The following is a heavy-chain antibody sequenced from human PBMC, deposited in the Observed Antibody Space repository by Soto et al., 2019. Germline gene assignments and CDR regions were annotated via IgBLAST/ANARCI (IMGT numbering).Heavy chain of an antibody. Sequence: EVQLVESGGGLVQPGGSLRLSCAASGFTVSSYSINWVRQAPGKGLEWVSYISSRSSHIYYADSVKGRFTISRDNAKNSLYLQLNSLRAEDTAVYYCARELESIGELQHWSQGTLVTVSS. CDR2: ISSRSSHI. D-gene: IGHD3-10*01. CDR3: ARELESIGELQH. V-gene: IGHV3-48*01. J-gene: IGHJ1*01. CDR1: GFTVSSYS.